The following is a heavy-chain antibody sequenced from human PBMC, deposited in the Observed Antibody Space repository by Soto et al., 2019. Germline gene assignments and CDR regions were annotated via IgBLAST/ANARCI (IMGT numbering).Heavy chain of an antibody. Sequence: SETLSLTCTVSGGSISSGGYYWSWIRQHPGKGLEWIGYIYYSGTTYYNPSLKSRVTISIDVSKNQFSLSLRSLTAADTAVYYCARSREFDYWSQGTLVTVSS. CDR3: ARSREFDY. CDR1: GGSISSGGYY. V-gene: IGHV4-31*03. CDR2: IYYSGTT. J-gene: IGHJ4*02.